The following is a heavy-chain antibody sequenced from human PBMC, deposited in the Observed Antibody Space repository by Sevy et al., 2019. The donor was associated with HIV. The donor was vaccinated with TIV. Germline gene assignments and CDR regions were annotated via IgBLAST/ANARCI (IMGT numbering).Heavy chain of an antibody. CDR3: ARGSLGMDV. V-gene: IGHV1-18*01. J-gene: IGHJ6*03. Sequence: ASVKVSCKASGYIFRNYGISWVRQAPGQGLEWMGWISAMNGNTNYAQKLQGRVTMSTDTSTSTAYMERRSLRSDDTAVYYCARGSLGMDVWGKGTTVTVSS. D-gene: IGHD1-26*01. CDR2: ISAMNGNT. CDR1: GYIFRNYG.